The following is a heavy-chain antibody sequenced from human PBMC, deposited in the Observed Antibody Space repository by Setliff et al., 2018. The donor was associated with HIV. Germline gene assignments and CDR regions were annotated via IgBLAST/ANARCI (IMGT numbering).Heavy chain of an antibody. D-gene: IGHD2-15*01. CDR1: GFTFSSYW. V-gene: IGHV3-7*01. CDR3: ARVVVGLYYFDY. Sequence: GESLRLSCAASGFTFSSYWMSWVRRAPGKGLEWVANIKQDGSEKYYVDSVKGRFTISRDNAQNSLYLQMNSLRAEDTALYYCARVVVGLYYFDYWGQGTLVTVSS. J-gene: IGHJ4*02. CDR2: IKQDGSEK.